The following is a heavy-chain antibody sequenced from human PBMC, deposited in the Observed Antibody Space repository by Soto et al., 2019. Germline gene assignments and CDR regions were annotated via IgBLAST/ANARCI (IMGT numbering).Heavy chain of an antibody. Sequence: QVQLVQSGAEVKKPGASVEVSCKASGYTFTSYDINWVRQATGQGLEWVGWMNPNSGNTGYAQKFQGRVTMTRNTSISTASMELSKLRSEDTAVYYCARGRNKASTIFGVVIIKGGKWFDPWGQGTLVTVSS. J-gene: IGHJ5*02. D-gene: IGHD3-3*01. CDR3: ARGRNKASTIFGVVIIKGGKWFDP. V-gene: IGHV1-8*01. CDR2: MNPNSGNT. CDR1: GYTFTSYD.